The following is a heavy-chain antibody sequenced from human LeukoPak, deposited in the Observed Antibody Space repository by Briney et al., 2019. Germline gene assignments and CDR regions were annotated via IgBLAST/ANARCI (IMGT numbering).Heavy chain of an antibody. Sequence: GGSLRLSCAASGFTFSSYSMNWVRQAPGKGLEWVSSISSSSSSYIYYADSVKGRFTISRDNAKNSLYLQMNSLRAEDTAVYYCARDGYDYVWGSYRELDYWGQGTLVTVSS. J-gene: IGHJ4*02. D-gene: IGHD3-16*02. CDR2: ISSSSSSYI. V-gene: IGHV3-21*01. CDR1: GFTFSSYS. CDR3: ARDGYDYVWGSYRELDY.